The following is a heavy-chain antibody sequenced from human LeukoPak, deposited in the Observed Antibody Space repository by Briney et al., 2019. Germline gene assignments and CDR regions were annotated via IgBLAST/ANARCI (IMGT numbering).Heavy chain of an antibody. V-gene: IGHV4-39*07. CDR2: IYYSGST. J-gene: IGHJ4*02. Sequence: SETLSLTCTVSGGSISSSSYYWGWIRQPPGKGLEWIGSIYYSGSTYYNPSLKSRVTISVDTSKSQFSLKLSSVTAADTAVYYCARADDSSGYYFDYWGQGTLVTVSS. CDR1: GGSISSSSYY. D-gene: IGHD3-22*01. CDR3: ARADDSSGYYFDY.